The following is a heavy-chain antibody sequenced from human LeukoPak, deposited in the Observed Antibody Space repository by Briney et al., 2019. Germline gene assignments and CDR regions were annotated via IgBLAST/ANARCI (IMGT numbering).Heavy chain of an antibody. CDR3: AREGYSGYDFDY. J-gene: IGHJ4*02. CDR2: IYISGST. Sequence: ASQTLSLTCTVSGVSISSGNYYRSWIRQPAGKGLEWMGRIYISGSTNYNPSLKSRVTISIDTSTSKNQFSLKLSSVTAADTAVYYCAREGYSGYDFDYWGQGALVTVSS. CDR1: GVSISSGNYY. D-gene: IGHD5-12*01. V-gene: IGHV4-61*02.